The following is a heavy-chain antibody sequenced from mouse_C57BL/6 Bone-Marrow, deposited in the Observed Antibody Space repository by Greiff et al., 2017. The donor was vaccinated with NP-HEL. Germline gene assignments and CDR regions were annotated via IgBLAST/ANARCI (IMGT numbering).Heavy chain of an antibody. CDR3: AREGPLPGWFAY. D-gene: IGHD3-3*01. J-gene: IGHJ3*01. V-gene: IGHV1-80*01. CDR2: IYPGDGDT. CDR1: GYAFSSYW. Sequence: QVQLKQSGAELVKPGASVKISCKASGYAFSSYWMNWVKQRPGKGLEWIGQIYPGDGDTNYNGKFKGKATLTADKSSSTAYMQLSSLTSEDSAVYFCAREGPLPGWFAYWGQGTLVTVSA.